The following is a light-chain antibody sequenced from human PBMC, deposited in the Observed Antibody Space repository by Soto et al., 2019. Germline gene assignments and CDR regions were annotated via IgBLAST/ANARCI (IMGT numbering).Light chain of an antibody. J-gene: IGKJ1*01. Sequence: DIQMTQSPSSLSASVGDRVTITCRASQSISSYLNWYQQKPGKAPKLLIYAASSLQSGVPSRFSGSGSGTDFTLTISSLQPEDVATYCCQQSYCTPPWTFGQGTKVEIK. CDR1: QSISSY. CDR2: AAS. CDR3: QQSYCTPPWT. V-gene: IGKV1-39*01.